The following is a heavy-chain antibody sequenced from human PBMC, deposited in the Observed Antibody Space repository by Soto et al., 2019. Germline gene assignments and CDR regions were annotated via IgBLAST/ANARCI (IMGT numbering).Heavy chain of an antibody. CDR3: AKVSGGDYFDY. D-gene: IGHD4-17*01. CDR2: IWFDGSNK. V-gene: IGHV3-30*02. Sequence: PGGSLRLSCAASGFTFSGYTIHWVRQAPGKGLEWLALIWFDGSNKYYADSVKGRFTISRDNSKNTLYLQMNSLRAEDTAVYYCAKVSGGDYFDYWGQGTLVTVSS. J-gene: IGHJ4*02. CDR1: GFTFSGYT.